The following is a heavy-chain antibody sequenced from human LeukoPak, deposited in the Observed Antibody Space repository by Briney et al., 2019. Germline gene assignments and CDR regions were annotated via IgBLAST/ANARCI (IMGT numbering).Heavy chain of an antibody. D-gene: IGHD3-22*01. J-gene: IGHJ4*02. V-gene: IGHV3-23*01. CDR3: AKGSYYDSSGYEDY. CDR1: GFTFSDYA. Sequence: GGSLRLSCAASGFTFSDYAMSWVRQAPGKGLEWVSAISGSGGSTYYADSVKSRFTISRDKSKNTLYLQMNSLRAEDTAVYYCAKGSYYDSSGYEDYWGQGTLVTVSS. CDR2: ISGSGGST.